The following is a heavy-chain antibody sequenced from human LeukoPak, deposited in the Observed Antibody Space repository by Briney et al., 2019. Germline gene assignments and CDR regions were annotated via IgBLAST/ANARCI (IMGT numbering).Heavy chain of an antibody. J-gene: IGHJ4*02. V-gene: IGHV3-21*01. D-gene: IGHD3-22*01. Sequence: GGSLRLSCAASGFTFSSYTMNWVRQAPGKGLEWVSIISSGSSYIHYADSVKGRFTISRDNAKNSLCLQMNSLRAEDTAVYYCARCRYDSSGYYSIIDYWGQGTLVTVSS. CDR1: GFTFSSYT. CDR3: ARCRYDSSGYYSIIDY. CDR2: ISSGSSYI.